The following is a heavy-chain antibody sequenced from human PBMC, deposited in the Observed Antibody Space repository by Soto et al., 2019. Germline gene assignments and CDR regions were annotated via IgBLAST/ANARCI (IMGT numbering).Heavy chain of an antibody. CDR3: ARGLGYCSGGSCYAFTSGYDY. D-gene: IGHD2-15*01. CDR2: TYYRSKWYN. Sequence: SQTLSLTCAISGDSVSSNSAAWNWIRQSPSRGLEWLGRTYYRSKWYNDYAVSVKSRIPINPDTSKNQFSLQLNSVTPEDTAVYYCARGLGYCSGGSCYAFTSGYDYWGQGTLVTVSS. CDR1: GDSVSSNSAA. V-gene: IGHV6-1*01. J-gene: IGHJ4*02.